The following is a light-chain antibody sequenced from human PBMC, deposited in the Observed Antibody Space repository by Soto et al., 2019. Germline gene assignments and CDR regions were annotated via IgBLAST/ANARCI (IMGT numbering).Light chain of an antibody. Sequence: QSVLTQPPSASGSPGQSVTISCTGTSSDVGGYNYVSWYQQHPGKAPKLMIYEVSKRPSGVPDRFSGSKSGNTASLTVSGHQVEEGADYYGSSCEGTNTSFGGGTKLTVL. V-gene: IGLV2-8*01. J-gene: IGLJ2*01. CDR3: SSCEGTNTS. CDR2: EVS. CDR1: SSDVGGYNY.